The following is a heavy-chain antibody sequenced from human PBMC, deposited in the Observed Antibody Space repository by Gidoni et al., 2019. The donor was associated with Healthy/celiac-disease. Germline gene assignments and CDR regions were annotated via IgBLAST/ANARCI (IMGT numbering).Heavy chain of an antibody. CDR3: ARDTGRWGGSGSSGAFDI. V-gene: IGHV3-21*01. D-gene: IGHD3-10*01. Sequence: VRQAPGKGLEWVSSISSSSSYIYYADSVKGRFTISRDNAKNSLYLQMNSLRAEDTAVYYCARDTGRWGGSGSSGAFDIWGQGTMVTVSS. J-gene: IGHJ3*02. CDR2: ISSSSSYI.